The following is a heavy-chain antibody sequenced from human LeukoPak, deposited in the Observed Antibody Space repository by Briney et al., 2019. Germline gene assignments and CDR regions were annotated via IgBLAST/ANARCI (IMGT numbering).Heavy chain of an antibody. CDR1: GFTFSIYA. D-gene: IGHD5-24*01. J-gene: IGHJ4*02. Sequence: GGSLRFSCAASGFTFSIYAMSWVRQAPGKGLEWVSTLSGTGDSTYYADSVKGRFTISRDNSKNTLYPQMNSLRAEDTAVYYRAHCSDGYTPVFDYWGQGTLVTVSS. CDR3: AHCSDGYTPVFDY. V-gene: IGHV3-23*01. CDR2: LSGTGDST.